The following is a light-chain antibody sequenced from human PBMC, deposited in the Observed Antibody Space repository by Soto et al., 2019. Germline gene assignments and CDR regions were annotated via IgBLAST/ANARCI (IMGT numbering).Light chain of an antibody. CDR2: AAS. CDR1: QSISSY. Sequence: QMTPSPSSLSASVGDRVSISCRASQSISSYLAWYQQKPGKVPKLLIYAASTLQSGVPSRFSGSGSGTDFTLTISSLQPEDFATYYCQKSYSTPGTFGQGTKVDNK. J-gene: IGKJ1*01. V-gene: IGKV1-27*01. CDR3: QKSYSTPGT.